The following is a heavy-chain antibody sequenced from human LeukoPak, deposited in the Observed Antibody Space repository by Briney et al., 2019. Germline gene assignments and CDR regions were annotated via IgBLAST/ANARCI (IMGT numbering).Heavy chain of an antibody. Sequence: SETLSLTCTVSGGSISSYYWGWIRQPPGKGLEWIGSIYYSGSTYYNPSLKSRVTISVDRSKNQFSLKLSSVTAADTAVYYCASSGRYYYFYMDVWGKGTTVTVSS. CDR2: IYYSGST. D-gene: IGHD3-10*01. CDR3: ASSGRYYYFYMDV. J-gene: IGHJ6*03. V-gene: IGHV4-39*07. CDR1: GGSISSYY.